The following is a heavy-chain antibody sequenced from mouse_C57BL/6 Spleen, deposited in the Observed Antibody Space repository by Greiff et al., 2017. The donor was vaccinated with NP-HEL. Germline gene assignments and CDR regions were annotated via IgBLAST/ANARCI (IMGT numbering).Heavy chain of an antibody. V-gene: IGHV5-6*01. Sequence: DVQLVESGGDLVKPGGSLKLSCAASGFTFSSYGMSWVRQTPDKRLEWVATISSGGSYTYYPDSVKGRFTISRDNAKNTLYLQMSSLKSEDTAMYYCARHYYGRDWYFDVWGTGTTVTVSS. CDR1: GFTFSSYG. CDR2: ISSGGSYT. D-gene: IGHD1-1*01. J-gene: IGHJ1*03. CDR3: ARHYYGRDWYFDV.